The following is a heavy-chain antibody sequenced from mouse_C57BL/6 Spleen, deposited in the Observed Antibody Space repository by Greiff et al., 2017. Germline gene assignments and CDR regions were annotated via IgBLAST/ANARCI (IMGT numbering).Heavy chain of an antibody. D-gene: IGHD4-1*01. CDR2: IYPGDGDT. V-gene: IGHV1-80*01. CDR3: ARSNPTNWDAMDY. J-gene: IGHJ4*01. Sequence: QVQLQQSGAELVKPGASVKISCKASGYAFSSYWMNWVKQRPGKGLEWIGQIYPGDGDTNYNGKFKGKATLTADKSSSTAYMQLSSLTSEDSAVYFCARSNPTNWDAMDYWGQGTSVTVSS. CDR1: GYAFSSYW.